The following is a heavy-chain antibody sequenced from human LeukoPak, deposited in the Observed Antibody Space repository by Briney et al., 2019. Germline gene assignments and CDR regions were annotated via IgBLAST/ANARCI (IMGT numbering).Heavy chain of an antibody. D-gene: IGHD1/OR15-1a*01. CDR3: ARNIDD. CDR2: IFYPGST. CDR1: GGSISSSAYY. Sequence: PSETLSLTCTVSGGSISSSAYYWGWIRQPPGKGLELIGSIFYPGSTYYKPSLKSRVTISVDTSKNQFSLKLSSVTAADTAVYYCARNIDDWGQGTLVTVSS. J-gene: IGHJ4*02. V-gene: IGHV4-39*01.